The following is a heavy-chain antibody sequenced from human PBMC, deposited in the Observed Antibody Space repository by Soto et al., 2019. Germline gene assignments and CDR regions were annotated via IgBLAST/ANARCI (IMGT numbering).Heavy chain of an antibody. D-gene: IGHD2-21*01. V-gene: IGHV4-59*08. J-gene: IGHJ6*02. CDR1: GGSISSNY. Sequence: PLETLPLTCTVSGGSISSNYWSWIRQPPGKGLEWIGYIYYSGNPTYNPSFKSRVTMSVDRSKNQFSLRLSSLTAADTAVYYCARNSPLLENDYYGMDVWGQGTTVTVSS. CDR2: IYYSGNP. CDR3: ARNSPLLENDYYGMDV.